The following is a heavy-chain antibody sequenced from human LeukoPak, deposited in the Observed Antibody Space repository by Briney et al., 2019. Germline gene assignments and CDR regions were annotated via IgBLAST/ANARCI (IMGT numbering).Heavy chain of an antibody. D-gene: IGHD4-17*01. CDR2: IDPSDSYT. CDR3: ATGASKVTTDFANY. J-gene: IGHJ4*02. V-gene: IGHV5-10-1*01. CDR1: GYSFTNYW. Sequence: GESLKISCKGSGYSFTNYWISWVRQMPGKGLEWMGRIDPSDSYTKYSPSFEGHVTISVDKSISTAFLQWSSLKASDSAMYYCATGASKVTTDFANYWGQGSRVAVSS.